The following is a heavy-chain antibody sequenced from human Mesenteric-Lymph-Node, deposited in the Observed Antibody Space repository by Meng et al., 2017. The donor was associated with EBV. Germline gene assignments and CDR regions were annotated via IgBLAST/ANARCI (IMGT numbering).Heavy chain of an antibody. D-gene: IGHD5/OR15-5a*01. CDR1: GYTFTTYQ. J-gene: IGHJ4*02. CDR3: ARDLPGGVYDNPPFDY. Sequence: QGQLRKTGGEVKNPWASVKVSCNASGYTFTTYQIHWLRQAHGQGLEWMGLIIPSGGSTNYAQKFQDRVTMTRDTSTSTVYMELSSLRSDDTAVYFCARDLPGGVYDNPPFDYWGQGTLVTVSS. V-gene: IGHV1-46*01. CDR2: IIPSGGST.